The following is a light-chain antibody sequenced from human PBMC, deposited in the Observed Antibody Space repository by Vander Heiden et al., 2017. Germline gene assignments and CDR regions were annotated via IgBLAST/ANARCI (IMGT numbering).Light chain of an antibody. CDR2: EVN. CDR3: CSYAGSSTFVV. V-gene: IGLV2-23*02. J-gene: IGLJ2*01. CDR1: RNNVGSHNL. Sequence: QSALTQPASVSGSPGQSITISCTGTRNNVGSHNLVSWYQQHPGRAPKLIIYEVNKRPSGVSNRFSGSKSGNTASLTVSGLQAEDEADYYCCSYAGSSTFVVFGGGTKLTAL.